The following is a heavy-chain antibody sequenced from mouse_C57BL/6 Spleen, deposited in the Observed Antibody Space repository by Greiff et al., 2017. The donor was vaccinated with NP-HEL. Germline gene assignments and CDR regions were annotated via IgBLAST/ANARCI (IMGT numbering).Heavy chain of an antibody. V-gene: IGHV1-64*01. J-gene: IGHJ1*03. D-gene: IGHD2-12*01. CDR3: ARLRRRYFDV. CDR1: GYTFTSYW. CDR2: IHPNSGST. Sequence: VQLQQSGAELVKPGASVKLSCKASGYTFTSYWMHWVKQRPGQGLEWIGMIHPNSGSTNYNEKFKSKATLTVDKSSSTAYMQLSSLTSEDSAVYYCARLRRRYFDVWGTGTTVTVSS.